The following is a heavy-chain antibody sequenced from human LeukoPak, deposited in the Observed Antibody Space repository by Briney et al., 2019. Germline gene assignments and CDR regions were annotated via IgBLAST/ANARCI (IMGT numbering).Heavy chain of an antibody. D-gene: IGHD6-19*01. J-gene: IGHJ4*02. CDR3: ARDLGAAGWTSSGWFRTPDY. CDR1: GYPFTNYG. V-gene: IGHV1-18*01. Sequence: ASVKVSCKASGYPFTNYGISWVRQVPGQGLEWMGWISNYNGYTKYADKFQGRVTMTTDTSTTTAHMELRSLRSGDTAVYYCARDLGAAGWTSSGWFRTPDYWGQGTLVTVPS. CDR2: ISNYNGYT.